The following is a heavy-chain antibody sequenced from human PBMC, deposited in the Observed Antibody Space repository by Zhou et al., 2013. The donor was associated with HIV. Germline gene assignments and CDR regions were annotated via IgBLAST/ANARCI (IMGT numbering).Heavy chain of an antibody. CDR2: IIPILGIA. J-gene: IGHJ6*03. CDR1: GGTFSSYA. V-gene: IGHV1-69*04. Sequence: QVQLVQSGAEVKKPGSSVKVSCKASGGTFSSYAISWVRQAPGQGLEWMGRIIPILGIANYAQKFQGRVTITADKSTSTAYMELSSLRSEDTAVYYCARGGLRGTSKTYMDVWGKGTTVTVSS. CDR3: ARGGLRGTSKTYMDV. D-gene: IGHD1-26*01.